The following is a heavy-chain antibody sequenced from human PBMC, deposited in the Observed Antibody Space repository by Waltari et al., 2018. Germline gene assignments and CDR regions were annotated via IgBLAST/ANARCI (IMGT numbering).Heavy chain of an antibody. V-gene: IGHV4-34*01. J-gene: IGHJ4*02. CDR3: ASTSAAQPIDY. Sequence: QEQLQQWGAGLLKPSETLSLTCAVYGGSFSGYYWSWIRQPPGKGLEWIGEINHSGSTNYNPSLKSRVTISVDTSKNQFSLKLSSVTAADTAVYYCASTSAAQPIDYWGQGTLVTVSS. CDR1: GGSFSGYY. D-gene: IGHD6-13*01. CDR2: INHSGST.